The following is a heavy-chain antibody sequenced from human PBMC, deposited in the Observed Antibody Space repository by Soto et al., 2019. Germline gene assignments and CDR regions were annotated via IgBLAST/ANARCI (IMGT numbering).Heavy chain of an antibody. CDR3: GMVDNYVTPTPQDV. V-gene: IGHV1-18*01. CDR1: GYIFVNYG. CDR2: ISPYTGNT. Sequence: QVQLVQSGDEVKKPGASVKVSCKASGYIFVNYGIAWVRQAPGQGLEWMGWISPYTGNTHSASKVQARLTMTTDTSPSTAYMDLGRLTSDDTAVYYCGMVDNYVTPTPQDVWGQGTTVTVSS. J-gene: IGHJ6*02. D-gene: IGHD3-16*01.